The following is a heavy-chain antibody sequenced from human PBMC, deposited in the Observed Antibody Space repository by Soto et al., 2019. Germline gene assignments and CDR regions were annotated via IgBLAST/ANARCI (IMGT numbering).Heavy chain of an antibody. Sequence: EVQLVESGGGLVQPGGSLRLSCAVSGFTVSSNYISWVRQAPGKGLEWVSVIYSGGNTYYADSVKGRFTISRDNSKNTLYLQMTSLRAEDTAVYYCARWAAHVDYWGQGTPVTVSS. J-gene: IGHJ4*02. D-gene: IGHD6-13*01. CDR2: IYSGGNT. V-gene: IGHV3-66*01. CDR3: ARWAAHVDY. CDR1: GFTVSSNY.